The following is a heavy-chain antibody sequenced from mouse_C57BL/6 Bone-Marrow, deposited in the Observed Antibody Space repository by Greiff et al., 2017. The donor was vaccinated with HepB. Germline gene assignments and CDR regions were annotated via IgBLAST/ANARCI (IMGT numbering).Heavy chain of an antibody. D-gene: IGHD2-4*01. CDR3: TRPDYDYSWFAY. CDR1: GFTFSDAW. J-gene: IGHJ3*01. Sequence: EVQRVESGGGLVQPGGSMKLSCAASGFTFSDAWMDWVRQSPEKGLEWVAEIRNKANNHATYYAESVKGRFTISRDDSKSSVYLQMNSLRAEDTGIYYCTRPDYDYSWFAYWGQGTLVTVSA. CDR2: IRNKANNHAT. V-gene: IGHV6-6*01.